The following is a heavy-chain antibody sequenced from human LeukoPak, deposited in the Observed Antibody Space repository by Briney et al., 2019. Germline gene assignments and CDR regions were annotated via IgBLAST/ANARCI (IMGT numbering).Heavy chain of an antibody. CDR2: IKQDGSQT. J-gene: IGHJ4*02. Sequence: GGSLRLSCAASGFTFSSYAMSWVRQVPGKGLEWVTNIKQDGSQTYYIDSVKGRFTISRDNAKNSLYLQVNSLRVEDTAIYYCARDRDSGWFPYFESWGQGTLVTVSS. V-gene: IGHV3-7*01. CDR1: GFTFSSYA. D-gene: IGHD6-13*01. CDR3: ARDRDSGWFPYFES.